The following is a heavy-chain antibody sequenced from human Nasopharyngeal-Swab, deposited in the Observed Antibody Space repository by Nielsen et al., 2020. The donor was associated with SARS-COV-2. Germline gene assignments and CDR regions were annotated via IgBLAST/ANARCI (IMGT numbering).Heavy chain of an antibody. J-gene: IGHJ4*02. CDR3: ARESYYDSSGYRRVFDY. Sequence: SENLSLSCTVGGDSISSYYWSWIRQPPGKGLEWIGYIYYSGSTNYNPSLKSRVTISVDTSKNQFSLKLSSVTAADTAVYYCARESYYDSSGYRRVFDYWGQGTLVTVSS. D-gene: IGHD3-22*01. CDR2: IYYSGST. V-gene: IGHV4-59*01. CDR1: GDSISSYY.